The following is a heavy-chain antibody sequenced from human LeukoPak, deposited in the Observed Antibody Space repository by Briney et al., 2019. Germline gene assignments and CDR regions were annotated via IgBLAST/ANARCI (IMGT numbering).Heavy chain of an antibody. V-gene: IGHV3-21*01. CDR1: GFTFSSDS. CDR3: ARGRGWGTFDI. Sequence: GGSLRLSCAASGFTFSSDSMNWVRQAPGKGLEWVSSISSSSSYIYYADSVKGRFTISRDNAKNSLYLQMNSLRAEDTAVYYCARGRGWGTFDIWGQGTMVTVSS. J-gene: IGHJ3*02. CDR2: ISSSSSYI. D-gene: IGHD3-10*01.